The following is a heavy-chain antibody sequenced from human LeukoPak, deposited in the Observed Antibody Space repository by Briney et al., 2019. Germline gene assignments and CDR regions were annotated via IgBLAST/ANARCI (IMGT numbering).Heavy chain of an antibody. Sequence: GGSLRLSCAASGFTFSDYYMSWIRQAPGKGLEWVSYISSSGSTIYYADSVKGRFTISRDNAKNSLYLQVNSLRAEDTAVYYCARVHPITMIVVVITLPPIDYWGQGTLVTVSS. CDR1: GFTFSDYY. V-gene: IGHV3-11*01. CDR3: ARVHPITMIVVVITLPPIDY. D-gene: IGHD3-22*01. CDR2: ISSSGSTI. J-gene: IGHJ4*02.